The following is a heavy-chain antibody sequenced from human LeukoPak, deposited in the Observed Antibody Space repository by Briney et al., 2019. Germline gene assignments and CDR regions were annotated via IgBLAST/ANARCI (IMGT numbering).Heavy chain of an antibody. J-gene: IGHJ3*02. Sequence: VASVKVSCKASGGSVISYGISWGRQAHGQGKEWVGGMIIIYGGAKYEQKLQGRVTINTDETTSKDYMEMSSLRREETAVDYCERATSRLIQPAAFDIWGQETLVSVSS. CDR3: ERATSRLIQPAAFDI. D-gene: IGHD5-24*01. V-gene: IGHV1-69*05. CDR1: GGSVISYG. CDR2: MIIIYGGA.